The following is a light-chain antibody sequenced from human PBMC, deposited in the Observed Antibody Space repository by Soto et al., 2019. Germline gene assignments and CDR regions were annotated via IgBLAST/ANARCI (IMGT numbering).Light chain of an antibody. J-gene: IGKJ1*01. V-gene: IGKV1-5*03. CDR1: QSINSW. Sequence: DLPMTQSPSTLSASVGDRVTITCRASQSINSWLAWYQQKPGKAPKLLIYKASSLESGVPSRFSGSGSGTEFTLTIISLQPDDFATYYCQQYNYLWTFGQGTKVEIK. CDR3: QQYNYLWT. CDR2: KAS.